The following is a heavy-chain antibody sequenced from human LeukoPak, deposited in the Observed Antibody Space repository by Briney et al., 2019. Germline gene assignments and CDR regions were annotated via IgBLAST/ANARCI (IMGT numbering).Heavy chain of an antibody. V-gene: IGHV1-8*01. CDR2: MNPNSGNT. CDR3: ASSYYYDSSVYHYYYYGMDV. Sequence: GASVKVSCKASGYTFTSYDINWVRQATGQGLEWMGWMNPNSGNTGYAQKFQGRVTMTRNTSISTAYMELSSLRSEDTAVYYCASSYYYDSSVYHYYYYGMDVWGQGTTVTVSS. CDR1: GYTFTSYD. J-gene: IGHJ6*02. D-gene: IGHD3-22*01.